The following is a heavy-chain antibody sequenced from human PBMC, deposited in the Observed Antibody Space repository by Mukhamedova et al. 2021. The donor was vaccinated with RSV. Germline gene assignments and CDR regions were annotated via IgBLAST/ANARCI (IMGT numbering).Heavy chain of an antibody. V-gene: IGHV4-39*01. CDR3: ARARKSTFPTPSYYFDY. J-gene: IGHJ4*02. D-gene: IGHD1-14*01. Sequence: GKGLEWIGSIYYSGSTYYNPSLKSRVTISVDTSKNQFSLKLSSVTAADTAVYYCARARKSTFPTPSYYFDYWGQGTLVTVSS. CDR2: IYYSGST.